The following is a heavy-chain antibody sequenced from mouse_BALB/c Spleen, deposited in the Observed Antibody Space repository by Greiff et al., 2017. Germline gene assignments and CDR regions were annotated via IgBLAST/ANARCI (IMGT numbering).Heavy chain of an antibody. CDR1: GFTFSDYY. D-gene: IGHD2-14*01. Sequence: DVQLVESGGGLVKPGGSLKLSCAASGFTFSDYYMYWVRQTPEKRLEWVATISDGGSYTYYPDSVKGRFTISRDNAKNNLYLQMSSLKSEDTAMYYCARAYYRYWYFDVWGAGTTVTVSS. CDR2: ISDGGSYT. V-gene: IGHV5-4*02. J-gene: IGHJ1*01. CDR3: ARAYYRYWYFDV.